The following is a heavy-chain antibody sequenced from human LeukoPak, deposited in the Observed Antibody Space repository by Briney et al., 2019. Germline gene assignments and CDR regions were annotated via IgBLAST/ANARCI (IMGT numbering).Heavy chain of an antibody. D-gene: IGHD2-8*01. CDR2: ISSGSSYI. CDR3: ARDGPKYCSNGVCYAPVDP. Sequence: TPGGSLRLSCAASGFTFSSYSMKWVRQAPGKGLEWVSSISSGSSYIYYADSVKGRFTISRDNGKNSLYLQMNSLRAEDTAVYYCARDGPKYCSNGVCYAPVDPWGQGTLVTVSS. J-gene: IGHJ5*02. V-gene: IGHV3-21*01. CDR1: GFTFSSYS.